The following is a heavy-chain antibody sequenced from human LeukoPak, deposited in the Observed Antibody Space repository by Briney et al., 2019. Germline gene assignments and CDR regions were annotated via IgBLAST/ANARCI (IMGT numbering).Heavy chain of an antibody. CDR1: GGTFSSYA. Sequence: GASVKVSCKASGGTFSSYAISWVRQAPGQGLEWMGGIIPIFVTANYAQKFQGRVTITADESTSTAYMELSSLRSEDTAVYYCARDFGSRSDYYDSSGYYRPFDYWGQGTLVTVSS. J-gene: IGHJ4*02. CDR3: ARDFGSRSDYYDSSGYYRPFDY. CDR2: IIPIFVTA. D-gene: IGHD3-22*01. V-gene: IGHV1-69*01.